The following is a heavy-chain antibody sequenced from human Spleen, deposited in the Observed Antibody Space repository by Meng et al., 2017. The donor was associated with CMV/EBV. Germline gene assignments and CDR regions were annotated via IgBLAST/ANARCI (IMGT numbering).Heavy chain of an antibody. J-gene: IGHJ6*02. D-gene: IGHD6-6*01. CDR2: INPNSGGT. V-gene: IGHV1-2*02. CDR3: AYWGIAARPSYYYYGMDV. CDR1: GYTFTGYY. Sequence: ASVKVSCKASGYTFTGYYMHWVRQAPGQGLEWMGWINPNSGGTNYAQKFQGRVTMTRDTSISTAYMELSRLRSDDTAVYYCAYWGIAARPSYYYYGMDVWGQGTTVTVSS.